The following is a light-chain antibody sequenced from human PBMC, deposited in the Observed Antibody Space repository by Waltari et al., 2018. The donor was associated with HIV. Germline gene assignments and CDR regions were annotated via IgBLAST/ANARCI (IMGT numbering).Light chain of an antibody. Sequence: QSALTQPASVSGFPGQSITISCTGSSSDVGSYNYVSWYQQHPGKAPNLLIYDVSNRPSGVSNRFSGSKSGNTASLTISGLQAEDEADYYCCSYAGSNTYLFGTGTEVTVL. J-gene: IGLJ1*01. CDR1: SSDVGSYNY. CDR2: DVS. CDR3: CSYAGSNTYL. V-gene: IGLV2-23*02.